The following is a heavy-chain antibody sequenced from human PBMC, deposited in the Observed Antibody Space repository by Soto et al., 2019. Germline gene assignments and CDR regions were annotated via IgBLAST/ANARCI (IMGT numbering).Heavy chain of an antibody. V-gene: IGHV3-30*03. J-gene: IGHJ4*02. Sequence: QVQLVESGGGVVQPGRSLRLSCAASGFIVSSYGMHWVRQAPGKGLEWVAVISRDGGTKYYADSVKGRFAISKDNSRNTVFLEMNSLRGDDMAVYYCTGEVASGYWGQGTLVTVSS. D-gene: IGHD2-8*02. CDR3: TGEVASGY. CDR1: GFIVSSYG. CDR2: ISRDGGTK.